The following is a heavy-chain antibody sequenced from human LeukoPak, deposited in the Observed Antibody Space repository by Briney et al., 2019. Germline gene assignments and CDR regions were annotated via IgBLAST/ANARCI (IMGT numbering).Heavy chain of an antibody. V-gene: IGHV3-21*01. D-gene: IGHD4-17*01. CDR3: ARSTVTTGLVDY. Sequence: GGSLRLSCAASGFTFSSYSMNWVRQAPGKGLEWFSSISSSSSYIYYADSVKGRFTISRDNAKNSLYLQMNSLRAEDTAVYYCARSTVTTGLVDYWGQGTLVTVSS. CDR2: ISSSSSYI. CDR1: GFTFSSYS. J-gene: IGHJ4*02.